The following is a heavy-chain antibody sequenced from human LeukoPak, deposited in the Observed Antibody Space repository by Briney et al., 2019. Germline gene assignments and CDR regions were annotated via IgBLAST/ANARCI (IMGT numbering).Heavy chain of an antibody. D-gene: IGHD3-22*01. CDR3: AKASRVPYDSSGYYHPSGDY. CDR2: ISGSGGST. Sequence: GGSLRLSCAASGFTFSSYAMSWVRQAPGKGLEWVSAISGSGGSTYYADSVKGRFTISRDNSKNTLYLQMNSLRAEDTAVYYCAKASRVPYDSSGYYHPSGDYWGQGTLVTVSS. V-gene: IGHV3-23*01. CDR1: GFTFSSYA. J-gene: IGHJ4*02.